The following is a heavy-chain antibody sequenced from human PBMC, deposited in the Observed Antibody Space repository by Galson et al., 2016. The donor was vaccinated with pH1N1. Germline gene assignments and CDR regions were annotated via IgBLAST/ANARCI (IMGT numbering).Heavy chain of an antibody. D-gene: IGHD3-22*01. CDR3: AKDFYDSSGWGYFDY. V-gene: IGHV3-30*02. J-gene: IGHJ4*02. CDR2: VRYDGSNK. CDR1: GFTFSIYG. Sequence: SLKLSCTASGFTFSIYGMHWVRQAPGKELEWVTFVRYDGSNKYYADSVKGRFTISRDISKNTLYLQMNSLGAEDTAVYYCAKDFYDSSGWGYFDYWGQGTLVTVSS.